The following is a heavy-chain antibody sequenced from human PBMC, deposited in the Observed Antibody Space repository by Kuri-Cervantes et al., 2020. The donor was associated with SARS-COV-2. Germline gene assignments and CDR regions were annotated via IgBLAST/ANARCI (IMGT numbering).Heavy chain of an antibody. V-gene: IGHV4-30-4*08. CDR2: IYYSGST. J-gene: IGHJ5*02. CDR1: GGSISSGDYY. D-gene: IGHD6-13*01. Sequence: SETLSLTCTVSGGSISSGDYYWSWIRQPPGKGLEWSGYIYYSGSTYYNPSLKSRVTISVDTSKNQFSLKLSSVTAADTAVYYCARVFSSSWTLGWFDPWGQGTLVTVSS. CDR3: ARVFSSSWTLGWFDP.